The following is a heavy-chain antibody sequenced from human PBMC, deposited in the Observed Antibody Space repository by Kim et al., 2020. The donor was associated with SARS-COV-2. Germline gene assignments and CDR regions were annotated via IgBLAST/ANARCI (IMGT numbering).Heavy chain of an antibody. CDR1: GFTFSSYG. CDR2: ISYDGSNK. CDR3: ARADRRITMVRGVMTLDY. Sequence: GGSLRLSCAASGFTFSSYGMHWVRQAPGKGLEWVAVISYDGSNKYYADSVKGRFTISRDNSKNTLYLQMNSLRAEDTAVYYCARADRRITMVRGVMTLDYWGQGTLVTVSS. D-gene: IGHD3-10*01. V-gene: IGHV3-33*05. J-gene: IGHJ4*02.